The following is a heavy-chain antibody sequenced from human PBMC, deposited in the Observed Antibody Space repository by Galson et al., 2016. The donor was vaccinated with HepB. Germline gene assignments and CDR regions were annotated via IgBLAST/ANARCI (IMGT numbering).Heavy chain of an antibody. V-gene: IGHV2-5*02. Sequence: PALVKPTQTLTLTCTFSGFSLSTNGVGVGWIRQPPREALEWLAPIYWDDGKRYSPSLNTRLTITKDTSKNQVVLTMTNVDPVYTATYYCAHRTNYYGAGSYPSFDFWGQGILVTVSS. CDR2: IYWDDGK. D-gene: IGHD3-10*01. J-gene: IGHJ4*02. CDR3: AHRTNYYGAGSYPSFDF. CDR1: GFSLSTNGVG.